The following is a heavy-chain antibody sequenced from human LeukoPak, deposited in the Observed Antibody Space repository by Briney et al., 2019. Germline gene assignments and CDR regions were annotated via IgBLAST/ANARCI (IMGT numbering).Heavy chain of an antibody. V-gene: IGHV3-23*01. CDR1: GFTFGSYA. CDR2: ISGSGDNT. D-gene: IGHD5-18*01. CDR3: ARAQQLFAPRLLAY. J-gene: IGHJ4*02. Sequence: GGSLRLSCAASGFTFGSYAMSWVRQAPGKGLEWVSGISGSGDNTYYADSVKGRFTISRDNSKNTLYVQVNSLGTEDTAVYYCARAQQLFAPRLLAYWGQGTLVTVSS.